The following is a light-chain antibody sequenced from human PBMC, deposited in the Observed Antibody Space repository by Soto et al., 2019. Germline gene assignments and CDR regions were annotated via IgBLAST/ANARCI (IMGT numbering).Light chain of an antibody. V-gene: IGKV1-5*01. CDR1: QGISRS. CDR2: DAS. J-gene: IGKJ3*01. Sequence: DIQMTQSPSSVSASVGDRVTITCQASQGISRSLAWYQQKPGKAPKLLIYDASSLESGVPSRFSGSGSGTEFTLTISSLQPDDFATYYCQQYNSYSFTFGPGTKVDIK. CDR3: QQYNSYSFT.